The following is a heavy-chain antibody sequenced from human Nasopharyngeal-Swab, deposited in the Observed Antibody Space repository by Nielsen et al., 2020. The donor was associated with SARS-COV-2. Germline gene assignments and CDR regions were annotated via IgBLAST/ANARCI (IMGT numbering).Heavy chain of an antibody. D-gene: IGHD2-15*01. V-gene: IGHV3-73*01. CDR1: GFTFSDSA. CDR2: VRSKGNNYAT. CDR3: TRCGGGCYSGRDY. Sequence: GGSLRLSCAASGFTFSDSAIHWVRQASGKGLEWVGRVRSKGNNYATAYSASVKGRFIIFRDDPTNTAYLQMNSLKTEDTAMYYCTRCGGGCYSGRDYWGQRTLVTVSS. J-gene: IGHJ4*02.